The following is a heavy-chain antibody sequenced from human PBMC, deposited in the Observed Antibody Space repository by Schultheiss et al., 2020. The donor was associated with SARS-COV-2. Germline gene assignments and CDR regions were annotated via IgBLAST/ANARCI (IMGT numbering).Heavy chain of an antibody. J-gene: IGHJ4*02. Sequence: GGSLRLSCAASGFTFSTHWMHWVRQAPGKGLVWVSAISGSGGSTYYADSVKGRFTISRDNSKNTLYLQMNSLRAEDTAVYYCARRVPAAIYFDYWGQGTLVTVSS. CDR3: ARRVPAAIYFDY. CDR1: GFTFSTHW. CDR2: ISGSGGST. V-gene: IGHV3-23*01. D-gene: IGHD2-2*01.